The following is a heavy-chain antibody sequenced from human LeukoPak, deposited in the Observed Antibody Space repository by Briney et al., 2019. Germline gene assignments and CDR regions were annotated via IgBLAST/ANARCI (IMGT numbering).Heavy chain of an antibody. D-gene: IGHD6-19*01. V-gene: IGHV3-30*03. J-gene: IGHJ4*02. CDR2: ISYDGSNK. CDR3: AREIAVTGLDY. CDR1: GFTFSSYG. Sequence: GMSLRLSCAASGFTFSSYGMHWVRQAPGKGLEWVAVISYDGSNKYYADSVKGRFTISRDNSKNTLYLQMNSLRAEDTAVYYCAREIAVTGLDYWGQGTLVTVSS.